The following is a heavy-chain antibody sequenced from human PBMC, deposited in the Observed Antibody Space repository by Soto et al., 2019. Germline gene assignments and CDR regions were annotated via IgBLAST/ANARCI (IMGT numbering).Heavy chain of an antibody. D-gene: IGHD6-19*01. V-gene: IGHV3-23*01. CDR2: VSTSGGTT. Sequence: EVQLLESGGGLVQPEGSLRLSCAASGFSFTSSALGWVRQAPGKGLEWVSAVSTSGGTTYYADSVKGRFAISRDNFKSPLYLQMSSLRGEDKALYYCAKPRMYSGGIYWYFDLWGRGTLVTVSS. J-gene: IGHJ2*01. CDR3: AKPRMYSGGIYWYFDL. CDR1: GFSFTSSA.